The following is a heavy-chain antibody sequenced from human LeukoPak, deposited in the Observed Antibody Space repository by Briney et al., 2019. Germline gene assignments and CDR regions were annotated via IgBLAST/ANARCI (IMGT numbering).Heavy chain of an antibody. CDR1: GFTFDDFA. CDR3: AKVRGSVIKGGSWGMDV. CDR2: IAWNGGRA. Sequence: GRSLRLSCVASGFTFDDFAMHWARQVPGKGLEWGSGIAWNGGRAAFAASVKSRFNISSDNDKSSLYLQMNSLRAEDSAFYYCAKVRGSVIKGGSWGMDVWGRGTTVTVS. V-gene: IGHV3-9*01. D-gene: IGHD3-16*01. J-gene: IGHJ6*02.